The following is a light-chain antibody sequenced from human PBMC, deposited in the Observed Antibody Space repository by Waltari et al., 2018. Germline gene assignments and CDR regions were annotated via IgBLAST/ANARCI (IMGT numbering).Light chain of an antibody. J-gene: IGLJ1*01. CDR2: EVS. V-gene: IGLV2-14*01. CDR3: SSYATSLAPGV. CDR1: DSDVGAYDF. Sequence: SALTQPASVSGSPGQSITISCSGTDSDVGAYDFVSWYQQHPGKAPHLIIYEVSNRPSGISNRFSASKSGNPASLTISGLQAEDEADYYCSSYATSLAPGVFGTGTRVTVL.